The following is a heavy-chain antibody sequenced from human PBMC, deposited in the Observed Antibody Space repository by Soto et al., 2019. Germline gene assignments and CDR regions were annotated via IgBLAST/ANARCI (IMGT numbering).Heavy chain of an antibody. V-gene: IGHV3-30-3*01. D-gene: IGHD3-22*01. J-gene: IGHJ4*02. CDR2: ISYDGSNK. Sequence: QVQLVESGGGVVQPGRSLRLSGAASGFTFSSYAMHWVRQAPGKGLEWVAVISYDGSNKYYADSVKGRFTISRDNSKNTLYLQMNSLRAEDTAVYYCARGLRYYYDSSGYYMTVDYWGQGTLVTVSS. CDR1: GFTFSSYA. CDR3: ARGLRYYYDSSGYYMTVDY.